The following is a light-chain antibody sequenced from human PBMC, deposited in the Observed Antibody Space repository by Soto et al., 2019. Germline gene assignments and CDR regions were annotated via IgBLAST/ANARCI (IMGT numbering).Light chain of an antibody. CDR2: GVT. Sequence: QSALTQPTSVSGSPGQSITISCTGNHNDIGTYDYVSWYQQHPGRAPRLLIHGVTTRPSGISDRFSASKSGLTASLTISGLQPEDEADYYCSSLTSNRIYVFGPGTKVTV. V-gene: IGLV2-14*03. CDR1: HNDIGTYDY. CDR3: SSLTSNRIYV. J-gene: IGLJ1*01.